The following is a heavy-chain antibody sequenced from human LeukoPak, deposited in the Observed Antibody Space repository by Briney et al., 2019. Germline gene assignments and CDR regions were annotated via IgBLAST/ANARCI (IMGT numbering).Heavy chain of an antibody. CDR3: GMSGDRVPLQDDVFDV. D-gene: IGHD1-26*01. J-gene: IGHJ3*01. CDR1: GYSFTSYC. Sequence: GASLKISCKVSGYSFTSYCIGWVRQLPGKGLEWRGIIYPGDSGPTYSPSFQGQVTISVDKSINTAYLQWSSLQASDTAMYYCGMSGDRVPLQDDVFDVWGQGTMVTVST. V-gene: IGHV5-51*01. CDR2: IYPGDSGP.